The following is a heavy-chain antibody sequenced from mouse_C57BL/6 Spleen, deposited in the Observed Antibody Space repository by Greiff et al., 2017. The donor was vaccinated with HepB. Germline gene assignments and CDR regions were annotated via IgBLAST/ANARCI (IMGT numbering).Heavy chain of an antibody. J-gene: IGHJ1*03. Sequence: QVQLKQPGAELVKPGASVKMSCKASGYTFTSYWITWVKQRPGQGLEWIGDIYPGSGSTNYNEKFKSKATLTVDTSSSTAYMQLSSLTSEDSAVYYCARYLYYGSSYGYFDVWGTGTTVTVSS. D-gene: IGHD1-1*01. V-gene: IGHV1-55*01. CDR3: ARYLYYGSSYGYFDV. CDR1: GYTFTSYW. CDR2: IYPGSGST.